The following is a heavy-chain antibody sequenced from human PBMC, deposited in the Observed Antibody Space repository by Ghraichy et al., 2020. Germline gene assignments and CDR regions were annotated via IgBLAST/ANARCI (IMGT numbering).Heavy chain of an antibody. CDR2: IYYSGST. CDR3: ARGNMIWFGELSQQHAEYFQH. V-gene: IGHV4-30-4*07. CDR1: GGSISSGGYS. Sequence: SETLSLTCAVSGGSISSGGYSWSWIRQPPGKGLEWIGYIYYSGSTYYNPSLKSRVTISVDTSKNQFSLKLSSVTAADTAVYYCARGNMIWFGELSQQHAEYFQHWGQGTLVTVSS. D-gene: IGHD3-10*01. J-gene: IGHJ1*01.